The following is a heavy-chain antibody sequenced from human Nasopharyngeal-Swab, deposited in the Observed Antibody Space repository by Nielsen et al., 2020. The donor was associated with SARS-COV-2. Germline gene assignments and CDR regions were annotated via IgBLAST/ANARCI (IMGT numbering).Heavy chain of an antibody. V-gene: IGHV1-3*01. CDR3: ARVFRADQEYWYFDL. J-gene: IGHJ2*01. Sequence: ASVKVSCKASGYTFTSYAMHWVRQAPGQRLEWMGWINAGNGNTKYSQKFQGRVTITRDTSASTACMELSSLRSDDTAVYYCARVFRADQEYWYFDLWGRGTLVTVSS. D-gene: IGHD2-2*01. CDR2: INAGNGNT. CDR1: GYTFTSYA.